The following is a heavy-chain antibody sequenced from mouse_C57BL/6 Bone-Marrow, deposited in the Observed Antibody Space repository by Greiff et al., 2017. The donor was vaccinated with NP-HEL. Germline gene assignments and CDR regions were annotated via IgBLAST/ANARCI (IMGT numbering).Heavy chain of an antibody. D-gene: IGHD2-4*01. J-gene: IGHJ1*03. CDR2: IYPRNGNT. V-gene: IGHV1-81*01. Sequence: QVQLQQSGAELARPGASVKLSCKASGYTFTSYGISWVKQRTGQGLEWIGEIYPRNGNTYYNEKFKGKATLTADKSSSTAYMELRSLTSEDSAVYFCVYYDYDEDWYFDVWGTGTTVTVSS. CDR3: VYYDYDEDWYFDV. CDR1: GYTFTSYG.